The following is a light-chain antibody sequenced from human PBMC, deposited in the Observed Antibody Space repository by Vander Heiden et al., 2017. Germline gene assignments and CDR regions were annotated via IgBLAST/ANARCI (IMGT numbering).Light chain of an antibody. Sequence: DIQMTQSPSSLPASVGDRVTITCRASQSISSYLNWYQQKPGKAPKLLIYAASNLQSGVPSRFSGSGSGTDFTLTVISLQPEDFATYYCQQSYSTPITFGQGTRLEIK. V-gene: IGKV1-39*01. CDR1: QSISSY. CDR3: QQSYSTPIT. J-gene: IGKJ5*01. CDR2: AAS.